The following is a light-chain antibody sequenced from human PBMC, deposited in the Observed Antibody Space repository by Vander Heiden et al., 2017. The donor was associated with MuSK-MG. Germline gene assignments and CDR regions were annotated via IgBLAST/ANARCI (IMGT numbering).Light chain of an antibody. J-gene: IGKJ3*01. CDR3: LQATSFPNT. CDR2: AVS. Sequence: DIHSTESTSSVSASVGARMTITSLASQGISSWLAWHQQKPGKAPKLLIYAVSSLLSGVPSRFSGSGSGTDFTLTISRLQPEDFATYYCLQATSFPNTFGHGTKLDIK. V-gene: IGKV1-12*01. CDR1: QGISSW.